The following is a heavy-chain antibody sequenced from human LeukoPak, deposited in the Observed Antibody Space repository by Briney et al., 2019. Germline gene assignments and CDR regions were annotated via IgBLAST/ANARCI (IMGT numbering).Heavy chain of an antibody. CDR1: GYTFTGYY. V-gene: IGHV1-2*06. CDR3: ARDRAYYQFCMDV. J-gene: IGHJ6*03. D-gene: IGHD3-3*01. CDR2: INPNSGGT. Sequence: ASVKVSCKASGYTFTGYYMHWVRQAPGQGLEWMGRINPNSGGTNYAQKFQGRVTMTRDTSISTAYMELSRLRSDDTAVYYCARDRAYYQFCMDVWGKGTTVTVSS.